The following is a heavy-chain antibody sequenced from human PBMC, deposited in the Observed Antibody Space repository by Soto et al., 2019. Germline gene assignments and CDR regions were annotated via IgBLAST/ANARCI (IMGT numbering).Heavy chain of an antibody. CDR1: GFTFSSYW. J-gene: IGHJ4*02. D-gene: IGHD2-2*01. V-gene: IGHV3-7*01. CDR3: ARAGSTTWYANY. CDR2: IKENEIER. Sequence: GGSLRLSCAASGFTFSSYWMTWVRQAPGKGLEWVANIKENEIERYYVDSVKGRFTISRDNAKNSLHLQMNSLRAEDTAVYYCARAGSTTWYANYWGQGTLVTVSS.